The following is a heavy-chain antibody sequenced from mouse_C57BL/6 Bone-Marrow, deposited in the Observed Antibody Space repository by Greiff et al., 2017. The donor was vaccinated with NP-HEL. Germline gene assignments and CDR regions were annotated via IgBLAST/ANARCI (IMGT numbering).Heavy chain of an antibody. V-gene: IGHV14-4*01. D-gene: IGHD4-1*01. CDR2: IDPENGDT. J-gene: IGHJ3*01. Sequence: VQLQQSGAELVRPGASVKLSCTASGFNIKDDYMHWVKQRPEQGLEWIGWIDPENGDTEYASKFQGKATITADTSSNTAYLQFSSLTSEDTAVYYCTTWDGAYGGQGTLVTVSA. CDR1: GFNIKDDY. CDR3: TTWDGAY.